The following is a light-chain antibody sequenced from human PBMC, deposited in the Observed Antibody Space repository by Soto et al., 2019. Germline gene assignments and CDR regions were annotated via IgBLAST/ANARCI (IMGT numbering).Light chain of an antibody. CDR2: GAS. CDR3: QQYGRSPLVT. Sequence: EIVLTQSPGTLSLSPGERATLSCRASQSVSSSYLAWYQQKPGQAPRLLIYGASRRATGIPDRFSDSGSGKDFTLNISRLEPEDFAMYYCQQYGRSPLVTFGQGTRLEIK. J-gene: IGKJ5*01. V-gene: IGKV3-20*01. CDR1: QSVSSSY.